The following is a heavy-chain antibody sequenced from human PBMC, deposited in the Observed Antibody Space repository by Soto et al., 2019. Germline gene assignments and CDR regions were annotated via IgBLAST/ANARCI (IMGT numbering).Heavy chain of an antibody. Sequence: PSETLSLTCAVSGGSISSSNWWSWVRQPPGKGLEWIGEIYHSGSTNYNPSLKSRVTISVDKSKNQFSLKLSSVTAADTAVYYCARGLRITIFGVGGAFDIWGQGTMVTVSS. D-gene: IGHD3-3*01. V-gene: IGHV4-4*02. CDR1: GGSISSSNW. J-gene: IGHJ3*02. CDR2: IYHSGST. CDR3: ARGLRITIFGVGGAFDI.